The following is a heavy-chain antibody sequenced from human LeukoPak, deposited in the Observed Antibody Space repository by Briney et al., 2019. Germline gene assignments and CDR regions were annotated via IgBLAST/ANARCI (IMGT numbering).Heavy chain of an antibody. Sequence: ASVKVSCKASGYTFTGYYMHWVRQAPGQGLEWMGWISAYNGNTNYAQKLQGRVTMTTDTSTSTAYMELRSLRSDDTAVYYCARDSGYSSSGFDPWGQGTLVTVSS. J-gene: IGHJ5*02. D-gene: IGHD6-6*01. CDR3: ARDSGYSSSGFDP. V-gene: IGHV1-18*04. CDR2: ISAYNGNT. CDR1: GYTFTGYY.